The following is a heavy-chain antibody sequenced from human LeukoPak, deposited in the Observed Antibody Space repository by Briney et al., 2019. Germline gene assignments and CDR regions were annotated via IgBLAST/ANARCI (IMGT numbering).Heavy chain of an antibody. CDR2: ISAYNGNT. V-gene: IGHV1-18*01. CDR3: ARALSNRNFDWLLPGSGPIDY. J-gene: IGHJ4*02. CDR1: GYTFTSYG. Sequence: ASVKVSCKASGYTFTSYGISWVRQAPGQGLEWMGWISAYNGNTNYAQKLQGRVTMTTDTSTSTAYMELRSLRSDDTAVYYCARALSNRNFDWLLPGSGPIDYWGQGTLVTVSS. D-gene: IGHD3-9*01.